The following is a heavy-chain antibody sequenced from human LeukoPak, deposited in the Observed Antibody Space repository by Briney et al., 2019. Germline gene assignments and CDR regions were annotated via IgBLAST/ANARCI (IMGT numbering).Heavy chain of an antibody. CDR3: ASNAYYYDRSGYI. D-gene: IGHD3-22*01. J-gene: IGHJ4*02. CDR2: INSNSATI. CDR1: GLTFRYYT. V-gene: IGHV3-48*02. Sequence: GRCLRPSCVGAGLTFRYYTLNWVRQAPGKGLEWISSINSNSATIHYADSVNGRFTIYRYNAKNSVFLQVNSLRDADTAVYYCASNAYYYDRSGYIWGQGTLVTVSS.